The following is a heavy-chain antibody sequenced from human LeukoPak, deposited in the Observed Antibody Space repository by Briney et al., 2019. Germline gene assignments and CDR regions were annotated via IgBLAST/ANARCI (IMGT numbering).Heavy chain of an antibody. CDR1: GFTFSSYW. CDR3: ARDRGTGYNTFDY. CDR2: INGDGSST. D-gene: IGHD5-24*01. J-gene: IGHJ4*02. V-gene: IGHV3-74*01. Sequence: GGSLRLSCAASGFTFSSYWMNWARQAPGKGLVWVSRINGDGSSTSYADSVKGRFTISRDNAKNTLYLQMNSLRTEDTAVYYCARDRGTGYNTFDYWGQGTLVTVSS.